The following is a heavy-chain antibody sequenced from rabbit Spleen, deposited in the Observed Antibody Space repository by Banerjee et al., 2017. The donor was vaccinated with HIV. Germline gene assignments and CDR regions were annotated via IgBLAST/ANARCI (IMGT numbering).Heavy chain of an antibody. V-gene: IGHV1S45*01. CDR2: IDAGSSGFT. D-gene: IGHD8-1*01. CDR1: GVSFSSNHY. CDR3: ARDSGSSFSSYGMDL. Sequence: QEQLEESGGGLVKPGASLTLTCTASGVSFSSNHYMCWVRQAPGKGLEWIACIDAGSSGFTYFASWAKGRFTCSKTSSTTVTLQMTSLTAADTATYFCARDSGSSFSSYGMDLWGQGTLVTVS. J-gene: IGHJ6*01.